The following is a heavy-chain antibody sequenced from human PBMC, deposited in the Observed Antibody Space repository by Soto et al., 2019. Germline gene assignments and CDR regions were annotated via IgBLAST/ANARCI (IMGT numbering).Heavy chain of an antibody. J-gene: IGHJ4*02. Sequence: LGESLKISCKGSGYSFNSYWIAWVRQMPGKGLEWMGIIDPADSDTRYSPSFQGQVTISRDNSRNTLYLQMNSLRAEDTAVYYCGAVLRFLNIDYWGQGTLVTVSS. CDR3: GAVLRFLNIDY. V-gene: IGHV5-51*01. CDR2: IDPADSDT. D-gene: IGHD3-3*01. CDR1: GYSFNSYW.